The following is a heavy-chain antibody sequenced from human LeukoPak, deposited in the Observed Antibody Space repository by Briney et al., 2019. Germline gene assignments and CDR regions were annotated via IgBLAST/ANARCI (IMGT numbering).Heavy chain of an antibody. CDR1: GFTFSSYE. CDR3: ARTVRDGYSVQLDY. CDR2: ISTSGSTI. V-gene: IGHV3-48*03. J-gene: IGHJ4*02. Sequence: GGSLRLSCVASGFTFSSYEMNWVRQAPGKGLEWVSYISTSGSTIYYADSVRGRFTISRDNAKNSLYLQMNSLRAEDTAVYYCARTVRDGYSVQLDYWGQGTLVTVSS. D-gene: IGHD5-24*01.